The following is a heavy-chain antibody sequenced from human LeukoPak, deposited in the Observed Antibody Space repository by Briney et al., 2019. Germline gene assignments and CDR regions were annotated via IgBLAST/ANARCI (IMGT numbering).Heavy chain of an antibody. V-gene: IGHV3-21*01. Sequence: GGSLRLSCAASGFTFSTYSMNWVRQAPGKGLEWVSSISSSGSYICYADSVKGRFTISRDNAKNSLYLQMNSLRAEDTAVYYCARDALYSSSSEGDFDYWGQGTLVTVSS. CDR3: ARDALYSSSSEGDFDY. CDR2: ISSSGSYI. CDR1: GFTFSTYS. J-gene: IGHJ4*02. D-gene: IGHD6-6*01.